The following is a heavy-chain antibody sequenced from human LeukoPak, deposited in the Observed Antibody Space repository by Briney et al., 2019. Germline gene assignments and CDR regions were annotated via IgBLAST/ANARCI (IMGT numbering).Heavy chain of an antibody. CDR3: ARAGGYYDFWSGYPR. Sequence: SVKVSCKASGGTFSSYAISWVRQAPGQGLEWMGRIIPIFGIANYAQKFQGRVTITADKSTSTAYMELSSLRSEDTAVYYCARAGGYYDFWSGYPRWGQGTLVTVSS. J-gene: IGHJ4*02. CDR2: IIPIFGIA. CDR1: GGTFSSYA. V-gene: IGHV1-69*04. D-gene: IGHD3-3*01.